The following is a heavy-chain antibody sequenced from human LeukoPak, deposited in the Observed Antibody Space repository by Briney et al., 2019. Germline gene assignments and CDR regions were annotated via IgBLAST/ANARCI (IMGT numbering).Heavy chain of an antibody. J-gene: IGHJ4*02. CDR2: IYENGGTT. CDR3: AKDFRIGYSAHFDY. D-gene: IGHD2-21*01. Sequence: GGSLRLSCVGSGFTFRSHAMSWVRQAPEKGLEFVSGIYENGGTTYYADSVKGRFSISRDNSKNTLYLQMDSLRGEDTAVYYCAKDFRIGYSAHFDYWGQGTLVTVSS. V-gene: IGHV3-23*01. CDR1: GFTFRSHA.